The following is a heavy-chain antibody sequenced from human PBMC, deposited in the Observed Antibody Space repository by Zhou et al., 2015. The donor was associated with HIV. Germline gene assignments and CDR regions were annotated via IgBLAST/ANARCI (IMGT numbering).Heavy chain of an antibody. Sequence: EVQLLESGGGSVKPGGSLSLSCTASGFAFDESFMSWVRYSPAKGLEWVSAIKGSSDIIHFADSVKGRFTVSRDNSKNSVFLQMFNLRAEDTAVYYCANWDSEAGTFGDWGQGILVTVSS. D-gene: IGHD6-19*01. CDR2: IKGSSDII. CDR3: ANWDSEAGTFGD. J-gene: IGHJ4*02. V-gene: IGHV3-23*01. CDR1: GFAFDESF.